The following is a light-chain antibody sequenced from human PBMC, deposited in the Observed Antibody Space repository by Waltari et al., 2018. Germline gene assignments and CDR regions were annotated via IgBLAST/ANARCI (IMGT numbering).Light chain of an antibody. CDR1: QNVNNN. CDR2: GAS. V-gene: IGKV3-15*01. CDR3: HQYSSWPPFT. J-gene: IGKJ2*01. Sequence: EVVMTQSPATLSVSPGERATLSCRASQNVNNNLAWYQQKPGQAPRLLIYGASTTATGIPARFSGSGSGTEFTLTISSLQSEDFAVYYCHQYSSWPPFTFGQGTKLEIK.